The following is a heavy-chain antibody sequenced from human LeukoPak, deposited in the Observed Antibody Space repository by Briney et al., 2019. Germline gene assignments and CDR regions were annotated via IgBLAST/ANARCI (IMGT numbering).Heavy chain of an antibody. J-gene: IGHJ4*02. Sequence: PGGSLRLSCAASGFTFSSYGMHWVRQAPGKGLEWVAVISYDGSNKYYADSVKGRFTISRDNSKNTLCLQMNSLRAEDTAVYYCAKDMAVRFLEWSYDYWGQGTLVTVSS. CDR2: ISYDGSNK. CDR1: GFTFSSYG. D-gene: IGHD3-3*01. CDR3: AKDMAVRFLEWSYDY. V-gene: IGHV3-30*18.